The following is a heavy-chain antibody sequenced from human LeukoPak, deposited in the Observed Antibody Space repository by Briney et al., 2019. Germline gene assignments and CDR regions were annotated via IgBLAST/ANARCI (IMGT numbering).Heavy chain of an antibody. Sequence: SETLSLTCTVSGGSISSSSYYWGWIRQPPGKGLAWIGSVYYNGNTYYNPSLKSRLTISVDTSNNQFSLKLTSVTAADTAIYYCARLNKPGWFDPWGQGSLVTVSS. CDR2: VYYNGNT. CDR3: ARLNKPGWFDP. J-gene: IGHJ5*02. CDR1: GGSISSSSYY. V-gene: IGHV4-39*01. D-gene: IGHD1-14*01.